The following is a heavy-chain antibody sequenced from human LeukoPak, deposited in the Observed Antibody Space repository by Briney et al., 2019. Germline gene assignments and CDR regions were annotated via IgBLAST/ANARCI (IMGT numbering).Heavy chain of an antibody. J-gene: IGHJ4*02. V-gene: IGHV3-33*01. CDR2: IWYDATNQ. CDR1: GFDFSSYG. CDR3: ARDRGDCSGGSCYSDYFDY. D-gene: IGHD2-15*01. Sequence: GGSLRLSCAASGFDFSSYGMHWVRQAPGKGLEWVAIIWYDATNQYYADSVKGRFTISRDNSKNTLYLQLSSLRAEDTAVYYCARDRGDCSGGSCYSDYFDYWGQGTLVTVSA.